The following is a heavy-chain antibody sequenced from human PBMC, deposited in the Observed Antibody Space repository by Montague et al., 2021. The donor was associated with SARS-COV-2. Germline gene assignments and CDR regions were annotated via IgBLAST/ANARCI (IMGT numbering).Heavy chain of an antibody. J-gene: IGHJ3*02. CDR2: IHYSGST. CDR1: GGSISSSSYY. D-gene: IGHD3-22*01. V-gene: IGHV4-39*07. CDR3: ARVRFTMLVVVDAFDI. Sequence: SETLSLTCTVSGGSISSSSYYWGWIRQPPGKGLEWIARIHYSGSTYYNPSLKSRLTISVDTSTNQFSLKLSSVTAADTAVYYCARVRFTMLVVVDAFDIWGHGTMVTVSS.